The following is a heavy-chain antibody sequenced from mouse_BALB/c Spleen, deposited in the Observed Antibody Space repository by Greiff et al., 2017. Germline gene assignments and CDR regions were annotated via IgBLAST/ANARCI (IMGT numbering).Heavy chain of an antibody. CDR2: IFPGSGNT. J-gene: IGHJ4*01. Sequence: QVHVKQSGPELVKPGASVKISCKASGYSFTSYYIHWVKQRPGQGLEWIGWIFPGSGNTKYNEKFKGKATLTADTSSSTAYMQLSSLTSEDSAVYFCARDYGNYGSAMDYWGQGTSVTVSS. D-gene: IGHD2-1*01. CDR3: ARDYGNYGSAMDY. V-gene: IGHV1-66*01. CDR1: GYSFTSYY.